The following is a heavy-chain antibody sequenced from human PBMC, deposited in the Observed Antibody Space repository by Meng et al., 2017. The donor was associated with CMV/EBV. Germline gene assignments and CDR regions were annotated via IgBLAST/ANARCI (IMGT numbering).Heavy chain of an antibody. CDR1: GGSISSCGYY. CDR2: IYYSGRT. V-gene: IGHV4-31*03. CDR3: AREGETNWFDP. D-gene: IGHD2-8*01. Sequence: CTFSGGSISSCGYYWSWIRQHPGKGLEWIGYIYYSGRTYYNPSLKSRVTISVDTSKNQFSLKLSSVTAADTAVYYCAREGETNWFDPWGQGTLVTVSS. J-gene: IGHJ5*02.